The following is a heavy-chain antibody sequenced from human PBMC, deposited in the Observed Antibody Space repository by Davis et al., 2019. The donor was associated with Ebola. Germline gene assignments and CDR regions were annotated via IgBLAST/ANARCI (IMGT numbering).Heavy chain of an antibody. CDR2: INPNSGGT. V-gene: IGHV1-2*02. CDR3: ARPPYYDSSGSDAFDI. D-gene: IGHD3-22*01. J-gene: IGHJ3*02. CDR1: GYTFTGYY. Sequence: ASVKVSCKASGYTFTGYYMHWVRQAPGQGLEWMGWINPNSGGTNYAQKFQGRVTMTRDTSISTAYMELSRLRTDDTAVYYCARPPYYDSSGSDAFDIWGQGTMVTVSS.